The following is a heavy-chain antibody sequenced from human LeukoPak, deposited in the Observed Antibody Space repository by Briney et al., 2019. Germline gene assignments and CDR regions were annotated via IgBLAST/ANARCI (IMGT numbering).Heavy chain of an antibody. D-gene: IGHD3-9*01. CDR3: ARDSAVPYYDILTGLVYSDY. CDR2: ISAYNGNT. Sequence: ASVKVSCKASGYTFTSYGISWVRQAPGQGLEWIGWISAYNGNTNYAQKLQGRVTMTTDTSTSTAYMELRSLRSDDTAVYYCARDSAVPYYDILTGLVYSDYWGQGTLVTVSS. V-gene: IGHV1-18*01. CDR1: GYTFTSYG. J-gene: IGHJ4*02.